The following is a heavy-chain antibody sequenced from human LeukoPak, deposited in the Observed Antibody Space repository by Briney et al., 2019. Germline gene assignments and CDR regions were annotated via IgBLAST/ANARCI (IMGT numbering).Heavy chain of an antibody. V-gene: IGHV3-49*04. CDR1: GFTFGDYA. CDR3: VKGPRALEHSTHRFDY. D-gene: IGHD1/OR15-1a*01. J-gene: IGHJ4*02. Sequence: GGSLRLSCTASGFTFGDYAMSWVRQAPGKGLEWVGFIRSKAYGGTTEYAASVKGRFTISRDDSKSIAYLQMNSLRAEDTAVYYCVKGPRALEHSTHRFDYWGQGTLVTVSS. CDR2: IRSKAYGGTT.